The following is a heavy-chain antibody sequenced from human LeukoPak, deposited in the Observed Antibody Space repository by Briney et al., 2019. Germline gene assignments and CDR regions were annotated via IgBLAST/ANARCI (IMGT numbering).Heavy chain of an antibody. CDR1: GFTFSSYW. CDR2: ISIDGSIT. V-gene: IGHV3-74*01. Sequence: GGSLRLSCAASGFTFSSYWMHWVRQAPGKGLVWVSRISIDGSITTYADSVKGRFTTSRDNAKNTLYLQMNSLRAEDTAVYYCARAEPIQLWLLDYWGQGTLVTVSS. J-gene: IGHJ4*02. D-gene: IGHD5-18*01. CDR3: ARAEPIQLWLLDY.